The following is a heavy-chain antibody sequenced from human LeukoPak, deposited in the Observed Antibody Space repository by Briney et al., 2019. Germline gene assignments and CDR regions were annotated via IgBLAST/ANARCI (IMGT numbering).Heavy chain of an antibody. Sequence: PGGSLRLSCAASGFTFSSYAMHWVRQAPGKGLEYVSAISSNGGSTYYANSVKGRFTISRDNSKNTLYLQMGSLRAEDMAVYYCARSTPYCSSTSCPTSMGNYYYYMDVWGKGTTVTVSS. CDR2: ISSNGGST. D-gene: IGHD2-2*01. CDR3: ARSTPYCSSTSCPTSMGNYYYYMDV. J-gene: IGHJ6*03. V-gene: IGHV3-64*01. CDR1: GFTFSSYA.